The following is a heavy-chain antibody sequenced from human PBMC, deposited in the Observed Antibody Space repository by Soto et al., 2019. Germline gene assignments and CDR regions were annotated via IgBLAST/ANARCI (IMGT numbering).Heavy chain of an antibody. CDR3: ARAVGPFDY. CDR1: GFTFSTYG. Sequence: QVQLVESGGGVVQPGRSLRLSCAASGFTFSTYGMHWVRQAPGTGLEWVAVIWYDGSHKDYADSVKGRFTISRDNSKKTLQRQMTSLRYEDTAAYYCARAVGPFDYWGRGTLVAVTS. D-gene: IGHD1-26*01. V-gene: IGHV3-33*01. J-gene: IGHJ4*02. CDR2: IWYDGSHK.